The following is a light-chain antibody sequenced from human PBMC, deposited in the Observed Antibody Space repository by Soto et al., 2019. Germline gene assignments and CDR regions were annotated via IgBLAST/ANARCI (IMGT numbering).Light chain of an antibody. V-gene: IGKV3-20*01. J-gene: IGKJ1*01. CDR2: GVS. CDR1: QSVNIY. CDR3: QHYGDSSWT. Sequence: EIVMTQSPATLSVSPGERVTLSCRASQSVNIYLAWYQQKPGQAPRLLIYGVSSRATGIPDRFSGSGSGTDFTLTISRVEPEDFAVYFCQHYGDSSWTFGQGSRVEI.